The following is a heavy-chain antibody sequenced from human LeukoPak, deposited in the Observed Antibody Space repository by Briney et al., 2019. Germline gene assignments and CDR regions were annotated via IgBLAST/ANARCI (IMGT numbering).Heavy chain of an antibody. CDR3: ARGMYY. Sequence: GRSLRLSCAASGFTFSSYAMHWVRQAPGKGLEWVAVISYDGSNKYYADSVKGRFTISRDNSKNTLYLQMNSLRAEDTAVYYCARGMYYWGQGTLSPSPQ. J-gene: IGHJ4*02. CDR2: ISYDGSNK. V-gene: IGHV3-30*01. CDR1: GFTFSSYA.